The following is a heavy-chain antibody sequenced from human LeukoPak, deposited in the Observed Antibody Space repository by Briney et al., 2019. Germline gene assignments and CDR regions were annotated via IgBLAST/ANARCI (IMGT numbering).Heavy chain of an antibody. CDR1: GYTFTSYY. D-gene: IGHD2-2*02. J-gene: IGHJ6*03. CDR2: INPSGGST. Sequence: ASVKVSCKTSGYTFTSYYMHWGGQAPGQGLEWMGIINPSGGSTSYAQKFQGRVTMTRDMSTNTVYMELSSLRSEDTAVYYCARGRCSSTSCYTGYYYYMDVWGKGTTVTVSS. CDR3: ARGRCSSTSCYTGYYYYMDV. V-gene: IGHV1-46*01.